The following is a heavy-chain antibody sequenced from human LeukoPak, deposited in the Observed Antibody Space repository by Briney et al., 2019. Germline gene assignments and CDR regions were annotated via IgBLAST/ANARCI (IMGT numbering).Heavy chain of an antibody. J-gene: IGHJ4*02. V-gene: IGHV4-59*01. CDR1: GGSIGSYY. CDR2: IYYSGST. Sequence: SETLSLTCAVSGGSIGSYYWSWIRQPPGKGLEWIGYIYYSGSTSYSPSLKSRVTISVDTSKNQFSLKLSSVTAADTAIYYCARRTGTAYDYWGQGTLVTVSS. D-gene: IGHD1-1*01. CDR3: ARRTGTAYDY.